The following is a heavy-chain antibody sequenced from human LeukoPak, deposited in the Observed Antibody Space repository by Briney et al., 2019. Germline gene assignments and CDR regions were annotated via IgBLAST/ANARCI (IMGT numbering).Heavy chain of an antibody. Sequence: SETLSLTCAVSGASIDSHSWWSWVRQPPGMGLEWTGEIYHSGGANYKPSLKSRVTMSVDTSKNHFSLKLTSVTAADTAVYYCAYNRNFALDNWGQGTLVTVSS. CDR3: AYNRNFALDN. J-gene: IGHJ4*02. CDR2: IYHSGGA. CDR1: GASIDSHSW. V-gene: IGHV4/OR15-8*01. D-gene: IGHD1-14*01.